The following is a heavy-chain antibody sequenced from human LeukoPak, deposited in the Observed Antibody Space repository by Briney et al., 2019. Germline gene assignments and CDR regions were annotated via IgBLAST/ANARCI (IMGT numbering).Heavy chain of an antibody. CDR3: ARGRGWFDP. V-gene: IGHV4-34*01. J-gene: IGHJ5*02. Sequence: SETLSLTCSVYGGYFSGYYWSWFRQPPGKGLEWIGEINHSGSTNYNPSLKSRVTISVDTSKNQFFLKLSSVTAADTAVYYCARGRGWFDPWGQGTLVTVSS. CDR1: GGYFSGYY. CDR2: INHSGST.